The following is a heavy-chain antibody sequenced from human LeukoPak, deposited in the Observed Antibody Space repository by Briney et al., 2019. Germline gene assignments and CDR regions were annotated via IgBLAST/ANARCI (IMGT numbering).Heavy chain of an antibody. Sequence: GGSLRLSCVASGFTFSSYNMHWVRQAPGKGLEWVAVISYDGSNKYYADSVKGRSTISRDNSKNTLYLQVNSLRPEDTAVYYCATTMWDEGAFDIWGQGTMVTVSS. CDR3: ATTMWDEGAFDI. V-gene: IGHV3-30-3*01. CDR1: GFTFSSYN. D-gene: IGHD3-10*02. J-gene: IGHJ3*02. CDR2: ISYDGSNK.